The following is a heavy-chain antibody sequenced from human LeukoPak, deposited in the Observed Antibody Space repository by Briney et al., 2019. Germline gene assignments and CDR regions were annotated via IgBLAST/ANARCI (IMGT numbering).Heavy chain of an antibody. D-gene: IGHD3-3*01. J-gene: IGHJ4*02. CDR1: GFSFSTYT. Sequence: GGSLRLSCAASGFSFSTYTMNWLRQAPGKGLEWVSSISRTSEHIHYADSVKGRFTVSRDNAKNSLYLQMNSLRAEDTAVYYCARQRFLEWLSDYWGQGTLVTVSS. CDR2: ISRTSEHI. V-gene: IGHV3-21*01. CDR3: ARQRFLEWLSDY.